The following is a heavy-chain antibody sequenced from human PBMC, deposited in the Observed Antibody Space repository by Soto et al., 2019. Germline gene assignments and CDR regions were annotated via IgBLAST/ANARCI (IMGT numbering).Heavy chain of an antibody. D-gene: IGHD5-18*01. Sequence: QVQLVQSGAEVKKPGSSVKVSCKASGGTFSSYAISWVRQAPGQGLEWMGGIIPIFGTANYAQKFQGRVTITADESTSTAYMELSSLRSEDTAVSHCASILGLDKAMVGPYYYYGMDAWGQGTTVTVPS. CDR2: IIPIFGTA. V-gene: IGHV1-69*01. CDR3: ASILGLDKAMVGPYYYYGMDA. CDR1: GGTFSSYA. J-gene: IGHJ6*02.